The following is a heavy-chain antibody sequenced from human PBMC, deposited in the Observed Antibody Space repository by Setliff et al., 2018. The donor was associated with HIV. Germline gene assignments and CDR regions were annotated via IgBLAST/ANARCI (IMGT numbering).Heavy chain of an antibody. Sequence: ASVKVSCKTSGYTFTNYAIQWVRQAPGQGLQWMGWVNAGNGNTKYSQEFQGRVTITRDTSASTAYMELSSLRFEDMAMYYCARERDSSGYQFDPWGHGTLVTVSS. CDR3: ARERDSSGYQFDP. J-gene: IGHJ5*02. V-gene: IGHV1-3*03. D-gene: IGHD3-22*01. CDR2: VNAGNGNT. CDR1: GYTFTNYA.